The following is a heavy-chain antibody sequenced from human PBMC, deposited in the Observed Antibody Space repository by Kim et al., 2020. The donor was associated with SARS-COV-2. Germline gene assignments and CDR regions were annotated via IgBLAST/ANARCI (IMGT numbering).Heavy chain of an antibody. J-gene: IGHJ5*02. D-gene: IGHD5-18*01. CDR2: IHYTGST. V-gene: IGHV4-59*13. CDR3: ARGSPAYGGYGDL. Sequence: SETLSLTCTVSSGSISPYYWNWIRQPPGKGLEWIGEIHYTGSTTYNPSLKSRVTISADTSKNQLYLKLTSVTAADTAVYYCARGSPAYGGYGDLWGQGTLVTVSS. CDR1: SGSISPYY.